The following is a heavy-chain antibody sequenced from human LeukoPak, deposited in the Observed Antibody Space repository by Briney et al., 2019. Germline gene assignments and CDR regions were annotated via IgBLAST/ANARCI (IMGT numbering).Heavy chain of an antibody. J-gene: IGHJ4*02. CDR3: ARGGACSGGSCHAWYFDY. CDR1: GFTFSSCV. Sequence: GGSLRLSCAASGFTFSSCVMHWVRQAPGKGLEFVSSVSSSGGSTYYANSVKGRFNISRDNSKDTLYLQMGSLRAEDMAIYYCARGGACSGGSCHAWYFDYWGQGTLVTVSS. CDR2: VSSSGGST. V-gene: IGHV3-64*01. D-gene: IGHD2-15*01.